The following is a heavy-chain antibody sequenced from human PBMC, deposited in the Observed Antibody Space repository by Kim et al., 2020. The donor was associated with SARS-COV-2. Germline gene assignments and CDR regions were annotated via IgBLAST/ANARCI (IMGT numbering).Heavy chain of an antibody. CDR1: GGSFSGYY. J-gene: IGHJ6*02. CDR3: ARRQGWDCSGGSCYRGRYYYYGMDV. CDR2: INHSGST. Sequence: SETLSLTCAVYGGSFSGYYWSWIRQPPGKGLEWIGEINHSGSTNYNPSLKSRVTISVDTSKNQFSLKLSSVTAADTAVYYCARRQGWDCSGGSCYRGRYYYYGMDVWGQGTTVTVSS. V-gene: IGHV4-34*01. D-gene: IGHD2-15*01.